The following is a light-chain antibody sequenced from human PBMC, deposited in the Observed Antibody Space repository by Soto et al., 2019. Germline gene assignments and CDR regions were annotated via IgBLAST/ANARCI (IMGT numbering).Light chain of an antibody. V-gene: IGKV3-11*01. CDR1: QSVSSY. CDR2: DAS. Sequence: EIVLTQSPATLSLSPGERATLSCRASQSVSSYFAWYQQKPGQAPRLLIYDASNRATGIPARFSGSGSGTDFTLTSRSLEPEDFAVYYCQQRSTPLTFGGGTKVEIQ. J-gene: IGKJ4*01. CDR3: QQRSTPLT.